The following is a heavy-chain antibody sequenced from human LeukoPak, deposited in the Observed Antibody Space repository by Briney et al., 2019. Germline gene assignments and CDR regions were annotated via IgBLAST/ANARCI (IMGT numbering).Heavy chain of an antibody. CDR2: INPSGGST. CDR3: ARDGETYCGGDCYPADFQH. J-gene: IGHJ1*01. V-gene: IGHV1-46*01. Sequence: GASVKVSCKASGYTFTSYYMHWVRQAPGQGLEWMGIINPSGGSTSYAQKFQGRVTMTRDTSTSTVYMELSSLRSEDTAVYYCARDGETYCGGDCYPADFQHWGQGTLVTVSS. D-gene: IGHD2-21*02. CDR1: GYTFTSYY.